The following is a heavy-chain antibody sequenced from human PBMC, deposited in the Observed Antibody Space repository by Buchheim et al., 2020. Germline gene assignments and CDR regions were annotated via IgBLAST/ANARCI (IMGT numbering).Heavy chain of an antibody. CDR1: GGSFSGYY. Sequence: QVQLQQWGAGLLKPSETLSLTCAVYGGSFSGYYWSWIRQPPGKGLEWIGEINHSGSTNYNPSLKSRVTISVDTSKNKFSLKLSSVTAADTAVYYCASLYPKDYYYGMDVWGQGTT. J-gene: IGHJ6*02. V-gene: IGHV4-34*01. D-gene: IGHD2-8*01. CDR3: ASLYPKDYYYGMDV. CDR2: INHSGST.